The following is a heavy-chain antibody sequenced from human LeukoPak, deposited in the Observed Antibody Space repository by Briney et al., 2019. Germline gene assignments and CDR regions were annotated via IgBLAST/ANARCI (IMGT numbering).Heavy chain of an antibody. CDR1: GGSISSGGYY. Sequence: PSETLSLTCTVSGGSISSGGYYWSWIRQHPGKGLEWIGYIYYSGSTYYNPSLKSRVTKSVDTSKNRFSLKLSSVTAADTAVYYCARRRDTSMATFDYWGQGTLVTVSS. CDR3: ARRRDTSMATFDY. D-gene: IGHD5-18*01. J-gene: IGHJ4*02. CDR2: IYYSGST. V-gene: IGHV4-31*03.